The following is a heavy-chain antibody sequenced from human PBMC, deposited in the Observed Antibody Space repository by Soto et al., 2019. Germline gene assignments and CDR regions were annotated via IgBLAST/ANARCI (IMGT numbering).Heavy chain of an antibody. CDR1: GFTFDNAW. Sequence: GSLSLSFAASGFTFDNAWMKWVRQAQGQGLEWVGRIKSKTDGGTTDYAAPVKGRFTISRDDSKNTLYLQMNSLKTEDTAVYYCTTLGHYYDSSPLDVWGQGTTVTVSS. CDR2: IKSKTDGGTT. D-gene: IGHD3-22*01. V-gene: IGHV3-15*07. CDR3: TTLGHYYDSSPLDV. J-gene: IGHJ6*02.